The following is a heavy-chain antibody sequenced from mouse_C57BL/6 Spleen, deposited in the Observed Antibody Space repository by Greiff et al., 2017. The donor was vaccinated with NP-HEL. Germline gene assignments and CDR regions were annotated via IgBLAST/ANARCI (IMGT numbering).Heavy chain of an antibody. CDR1: GFTFSSYA. CDR3: AREGTTVGGAMDY. Sequence: DVKLVESGGGLVKPGGSLKLSCAASGFTFSSYAMSWVRQTPEKRLEWVATISDGGSYTYYPDNVKGRFTISRDNAKNNLYLQMSHLKSEDTAMYYCAREGTTVGGAMDYWGQGTSVTVSS. D-gene: IGHD1-1*01. CDR2: ISDGGSYT. V-gene: IGHV5-4*01. J-gene: IGHJ4*01.